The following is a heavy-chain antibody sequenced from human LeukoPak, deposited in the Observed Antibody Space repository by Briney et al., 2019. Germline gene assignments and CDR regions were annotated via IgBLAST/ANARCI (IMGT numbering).Heavy chain of an antibody. Sequence: GESLKISCKGSGYSFTSYWIGWVRQMPGKGLEWMGIIYPGDSDTRYSPSFQGQVTISADKSINTVYLQWSSLKASDTAMYYCARLAYCGGDCYRTTRGYFQHWGQGTLVSVSS. CDR2: IYPGDSDT. CDR3: ARLAYCGGDCYRTTRGYFQH. CDR1: GYSFTSYW. D-gene: IGHD2-21*02. J-gene: IGHJ1*01. V-gene: IGHV5-51*01.